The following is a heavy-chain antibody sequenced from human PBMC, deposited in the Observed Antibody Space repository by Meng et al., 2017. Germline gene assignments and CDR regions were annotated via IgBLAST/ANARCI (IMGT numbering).Heavy chain of an antibody. J-gene: IGHJ4*02. Sequence: QGQLVQSGAEVKKPGALVKVSCEASGYTLSSDGFSWVRQAPGQGLEWLGWINTYNGKTDYAQKFQGRITMTTDTFTSTAYMELRSLRSDDTAVYYCATRGNPYLNCWGQGTLVTVSS. CDR1: GYTLSSDG. V-gene: IGHV1-18*01. CDR3: ATRGNPYLNC. CDR2: INTYNGKT.